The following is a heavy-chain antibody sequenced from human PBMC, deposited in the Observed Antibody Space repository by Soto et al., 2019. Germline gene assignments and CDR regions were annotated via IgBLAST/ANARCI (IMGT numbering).Heavy chain of an antibody. CDR3: AKGKRYQLPHYYYYGMDV. CDR1: GDSVSSNSAA. J-gene: IGHJ6*02. CDR2: TYYRSKWYN. D-gene: IGHD2-2*01. V-gene: IGHV6-1*01. Sequence: SQTLSLTCAISGDSVSSNSAAWNWIRQSPSRGLEWLGRTYYRSKWYNDYAVSVKSRITINPDTSKNHFSLQLKAVTPEDTAVYYCAKGKRYQLPHYYYYGMDVWGQGTTVTVSS.